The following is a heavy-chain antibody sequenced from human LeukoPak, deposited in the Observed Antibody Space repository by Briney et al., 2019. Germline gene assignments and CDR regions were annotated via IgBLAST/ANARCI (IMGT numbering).Heavy chain of an antibody. Sequence: TSETLSLTCTVSGGSISSYYWSWIRQPPGKGLEWIGYIYYSGSTNYNPSLKSRVTISVDTSKNQFSLKLSSVTAADTAVYYCAREVHYDFWSGYYTDYWGQGTLVTVSS. D-gene: IGHD3-3*01. J-gene: IGHJ4*02. CDR1: GGSISSYY. CDR3: AREVHYDFWSGYYTDY. CDR2: IYYSGST. V-gene: IGHV4-59*12.